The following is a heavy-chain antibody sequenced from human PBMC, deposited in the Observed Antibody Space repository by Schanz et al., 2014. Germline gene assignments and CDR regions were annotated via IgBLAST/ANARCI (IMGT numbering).Heavy chain of an antibody. D-gene: IGHD2-21*01. Sequence: QVQLVESGGGVVQPGRSLSLSCAASGFTFSNFAIHWVRQAPGKGLEWVSTIASGGSHTFYADSVTGRFTISGDNSKNTLFLQMNSLRADDTAIYFCARDEGRDGYNLAFDVWGQGTLVTVSS. J-gene: IGHJ3*01. CDR3: ARDEGRDGYNLAFDV. CDR2: IASGGSHT. CDR1: GFTFSNFA. V-gene: IGHV3-30*04.